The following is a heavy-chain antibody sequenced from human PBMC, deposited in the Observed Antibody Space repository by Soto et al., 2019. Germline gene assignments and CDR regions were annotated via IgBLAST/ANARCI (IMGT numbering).Heavy chain of an antibody. V-gene: IGHV3-33*01. CDR3: ARRGLRGDYFDY. Sequence: EGSLRLSCAASGFTFSSYCMHWVRQAPGKGLEWVAVIWYDGSNKYYADSVKGRFTISRDNSKNTLYLQMNSLRAEDTAVYYCARRGLRGDYFDYWGQGTLVTVSS. CDR2: IWYDGSNK. CDR1: GFTFSSYC. J-gene: IGHJ4*02. D-gene: IGHD4-17*01.